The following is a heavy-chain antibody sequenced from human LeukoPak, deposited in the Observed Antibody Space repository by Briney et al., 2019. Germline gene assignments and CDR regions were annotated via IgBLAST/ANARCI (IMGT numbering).Heavy chain of an antibody. Sequence: GRSLRLSCAASGFTFSTYGMHWVRQAPGRGLEWVAVISYDGSNKYYADSVKGRFTISRDNSKNTLYLQMNSLGAGDTAVYYCAKVFFSGSYYAASDYWGQGTLVTVSS. CDR1: GFTFSTYG. D-gene: IGHD1-26*01. CDR2: ISYDGSNK. V-gene: IGHV3-30*18. CDR3: AKVFFSGSYYAASDY. J-gene: IGHJ4*02.